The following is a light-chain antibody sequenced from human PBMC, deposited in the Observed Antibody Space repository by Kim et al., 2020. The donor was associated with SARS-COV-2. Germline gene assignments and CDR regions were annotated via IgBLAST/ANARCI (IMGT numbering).Light chain of an antibody. J-gene: IGLJ1*01. CDR2: EVS. V-gene: IGLV2-8*01. CDR1: SSDVGGYNY. Sequence: HSVTIPCTGTSSDVGGYNYVSWYQQHPGKAPKLMIYEVSKRPSGVPDRFSGSKSGNTASLTVSGLQAEDEADYYCSSYAGSNNFEVFGTGTKVTVL. CDR3: SSYAGSNNFEV.